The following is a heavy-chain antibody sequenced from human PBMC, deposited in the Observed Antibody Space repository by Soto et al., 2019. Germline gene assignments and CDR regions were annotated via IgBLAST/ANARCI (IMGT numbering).Heavy chain of an antibody. CDR1: GFTFSAYS. J-gene: IGHJ5*02. V-gene: IGHV3-48*02. Sequence: PGGSLRLSCAASGFTFSAYSMNWARQAPGKGLEWISYITGSSATIYYADSVKGRFTISRDNAKNLLYLQMNSLRDEDTAIYFCARDNGMAGSFDPWGQGTLVTVSS. CDR2: ITGSSATI. CDR3: ARDNGMAGSFDP. D-gene: IGHD2-8*01.